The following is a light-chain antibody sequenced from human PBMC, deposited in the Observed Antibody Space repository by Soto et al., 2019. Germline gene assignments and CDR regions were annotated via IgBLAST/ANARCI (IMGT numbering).Light chain of an antibody. CDR3: QQYGSPIT. J-gene: IGKJ3*01. CDR2: GAS. CDR1: QSVSSSY. Sequence: EIVLTQSPGTLSLSPGERATLSCRASQSVSSSYLAWYQQKPGQAPRLLIYGASSRATVIPDRFSGSGSGTDFTLTISRLEPEDFAVYYCQQYGSPITFGPGTNVDIK. V-gene: IGKV3-20*01.